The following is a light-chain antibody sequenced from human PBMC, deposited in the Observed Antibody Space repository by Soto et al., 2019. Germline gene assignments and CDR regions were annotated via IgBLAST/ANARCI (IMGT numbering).Light chain of an antibody. CDR3: SSFTSDRIYV. Sequence: QSALTQPTSVSGSPGQSITISCTGNHNDIGTYDYVSWYQQHPGRAPRLLIYGVTTRPSGISDRFSASKSGLTASLTIFGLQPEDEADYYCSSFTSDRIYVFGPGTKVTVL. CDR2: GVT. J-gene: IGLJ1*01. V-gene: IGLV2-14*03. CDR1: HNDIGTYDY.